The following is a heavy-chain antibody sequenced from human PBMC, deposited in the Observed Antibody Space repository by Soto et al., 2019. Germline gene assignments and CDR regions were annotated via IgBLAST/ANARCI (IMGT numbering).Heavy chain of an antibody. D-gene: IGHD6-19*01. Sequence: ASVKVSCKASGYTFINYGITWVRQAPGEGLEWMGWISNYNANTNYAQKFQDRVTLTTDSSTSTAYMDLRSLRSDDTSVYYCAIPYSSGWYYPFDYWGQGTLVTVSS. CDR2: ISNYNANT. CDR3: AIPYSSGWYYPFDY. CDR1: GYTFINYG. V-gene: IGHV1-18*01. J-gene: IGHJ4*02.